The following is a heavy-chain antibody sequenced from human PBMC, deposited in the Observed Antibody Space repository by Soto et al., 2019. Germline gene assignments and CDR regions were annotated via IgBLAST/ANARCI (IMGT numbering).Heavy chain of an antibody. Sequence: QVQLVQSGAEVKKPGASVKVSCKPSGYTFTSYGISWVRLAPGQGPEWMGWISTYNGNTNYAQKFQGRVTMATDTSTSTAYMELRSLRSDDTAVYYCARDLIAATGADYWGQGTPVTVSS. V-gene: IGHV1-18*01. J-gene: IGHJ4*02. CDR2: ISTYNGNT. CDR3: ARDLIAATGADY. CDR1: GYTFTSYG. D-gene: IGHD6-13*01.